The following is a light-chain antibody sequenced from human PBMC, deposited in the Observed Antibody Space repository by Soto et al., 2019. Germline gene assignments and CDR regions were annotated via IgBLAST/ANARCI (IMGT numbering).Light chain of an antibody. CDR2: DVD. CDR1: SSDVENYNY. Sequence: QSALTQPRSVSGSPGQSVTISCTGTSSDVENYNYVSWFQQYPGKAPKLMIDDVDKRPSGVPDRFSGSKSGNTASLTISGLQADDEADYYCCSYAGSYTLYAFGTGTKLTVL. CDR3: CSYAGSYTLYA. J-gene: IGLJ1*01. V-gene: IGLV2-11*01.